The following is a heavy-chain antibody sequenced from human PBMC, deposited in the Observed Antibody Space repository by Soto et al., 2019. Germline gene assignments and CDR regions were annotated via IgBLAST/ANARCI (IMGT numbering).Heavy chain of an antibody. J-gene: IGHJ4*02. CDR1: GFTFSNYG. CDR2: ISYDGNNK. V-gene: IGHV3-30*18. Sequence: GGSLRLSCAASGFTFSNYGMHWVRQAPGKGLNWVAVISYDGNNKYYRDSVKGRFTISRDNSKNTLYLQLNSLRPEDAAIYYCAKDQSLAARVIDFWGQGALVTVSS. D-gene: IGHD6-6*01. CDR3: AKDQSLAARVIDF.